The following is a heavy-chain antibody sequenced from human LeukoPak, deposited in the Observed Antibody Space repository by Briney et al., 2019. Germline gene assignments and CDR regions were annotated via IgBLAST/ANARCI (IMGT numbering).Heavy chain of an antibody. D-gene: IGHD6-13*01. CDR2: ISYDGSNK. V-gene: IGHV3-30*18. CDR3: AKDRIRIAAAGPFDY. CDR1: GFTFSSYG. J-gene: IGHJ4*02. Sequence: GGSLRLSCAASGFTFSSYGMHWVRQAPGKGLEWVAVISYDGSNKYYADSVKGRFTISRDNSKNTLYLQMNSLRAEDTAVYYCAKDRIRIAAAGPFDYWGQGTPVTVSS.